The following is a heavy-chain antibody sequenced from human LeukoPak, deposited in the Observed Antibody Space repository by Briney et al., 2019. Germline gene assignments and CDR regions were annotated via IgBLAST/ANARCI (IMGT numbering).Heavy chain of an antibody. CDR1: GFIFRNYP. CDR2: ISYDGNTQ. CDR3: AREVY. V-gene: IGHV3-30*04. J-gene: IGHJ4*02. Sequence: PGRSLRLSCVGSGFIFRNYPMYWVRQAPGKGLEWVAVISYDGNTQYYADSVKGRFTISRDNSKNALYLQMNSLRAEDTAVYYCAREVYWGQGTLVTVSS.